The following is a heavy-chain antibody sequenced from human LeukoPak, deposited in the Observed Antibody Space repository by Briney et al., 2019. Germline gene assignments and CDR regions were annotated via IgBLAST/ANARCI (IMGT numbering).Heavy chain of an antibody. CDR3: AELGITMIGGV. CDR1: GFTFSSYE. J-gene: IGHJ6*04. D-gene: IGHD3-10*02. CDR2: ISSSGSNI. V-gene: IGHV3-48*03. Sequence: TGGSLRLSCAASGFTFSSYEMNWVRQAPGKGLGGVSYISSSGSNIYYADSVKGRFTISRDNAKNSLYLQMTSLRAEDTAVYYCAELGITMIGGVWGKGTTVTISS.